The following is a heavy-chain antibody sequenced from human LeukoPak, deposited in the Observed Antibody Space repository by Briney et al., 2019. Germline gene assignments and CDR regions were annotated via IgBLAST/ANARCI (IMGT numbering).Heavy chain of an antibody. CDR2: VNPNSGNT. Sequence: ASVNVSCKASGYTFTSYDINWVRQATGQGLEWMGWVNPNSGNTRYAQKFQGRLTMTRNTSISTAYMELSSLRSEDTAVYYCARGGYNFDYWGQGTLVTVSS. D-gene: IGHD1-1*01. J-gene: IGHJ4*02. CDR1: GYTFTSYD. CDR3: ARGGYNFDY. V-gene: IGHV1-8*01.